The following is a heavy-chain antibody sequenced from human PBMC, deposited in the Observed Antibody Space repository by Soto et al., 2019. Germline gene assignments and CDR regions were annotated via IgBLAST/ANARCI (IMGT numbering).Heavy chain of an antibody. CDR1: GGSVSSGSYY. CDR3: ARHYYYYYCMDV. Sequence: SETLSVTCTVSGGSVSSGSYYWSWIRQPPGKGLEWIGYIYYSGSTNYNPSLRSRVTIAVDTSKSQFSLKLSSVTAADTAVYYCARHYYYYYCMDVWGQGTTVPVSS. V-gene: IGHV4-61*01. J-gene: IGHJ6*02. CDR2: IYYSGST.